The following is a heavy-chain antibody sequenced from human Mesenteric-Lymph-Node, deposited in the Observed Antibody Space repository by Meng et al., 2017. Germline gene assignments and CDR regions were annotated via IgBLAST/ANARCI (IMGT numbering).Heavy chain of an antibody. Sequence: GGSLRLSCAGSGITVQDHAMHWVRQAPGKGLEWVSGIFWEGDVRGYADSVKGRFTISRDSAKSSLYLQMNNLRVEDTATYYCGKDLLAGGMDVWGQGTTVTVSS. D-gene: IGHD2-8*02. CDR1: GITVQDHA. J-gene: IGHJ6*02. V-gene: IGHV3-9*01. CDR3: GKDLLAGGMDV. CDR2: IFWEGDVR.